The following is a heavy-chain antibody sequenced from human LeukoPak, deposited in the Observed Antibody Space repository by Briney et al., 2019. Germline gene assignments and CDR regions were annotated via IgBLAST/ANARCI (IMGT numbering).Heavy chain of an antibody. CDR3: TTGYSSTWYYFDY. J-gene: IGHJ4*02. D-gene: IGHD6-13*01. CDR2: IYHSGST. CDR1: GDSISSYY. Sequence: SETLSLTCTVSGDSISSYYWSWIRQPPGKGLEWIGYIYHSGSTNYNPSLKSRVTISADTSKDQFSLKLASVTAADTAVYYCTTGYSSTWYYFDYWGKGTLVTVSS. V-gene: IGHV4-59*01.